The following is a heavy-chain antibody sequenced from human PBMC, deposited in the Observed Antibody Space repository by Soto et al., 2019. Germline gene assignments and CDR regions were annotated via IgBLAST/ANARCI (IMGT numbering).Heavy chain of an antibody. J-gene: IGHJ4*02. CDR3: ARALGPIDTMIVVKVRYWDY. Sequence: SETLSLTCAVYGGSCSGYYWSWIRQPPGKGLEWIGEINHSGSTNYNPSLKSRVTISVDTSKNQFSLKLSSVTAADTAVYYCARALGPIDTMIVVKVRYWDYWGQGTLVTVS. D-gene: IGHD3-22*01. CDR2: INHSGST. V-gene: IGHV4-34*01. CDR1: GGSCSGYY.